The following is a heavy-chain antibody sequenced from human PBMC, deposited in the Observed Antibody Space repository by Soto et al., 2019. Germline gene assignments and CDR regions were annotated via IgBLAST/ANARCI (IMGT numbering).Heavy chain of an antibody. CDR2: IVYDSSKK. V-gene: IGHV3-30*03. CDR1: GFSFSYYA. CDR3: ASPYCSGRSCYPTDNCQY. D-gene: IGHD2-15*01. Sequence: QVQLVESGGGVVQPGRSVRLSCAASGFSFSYYAMHWVRQAPGKGLEWVAVIVYDSSKKYYADSVKGRFTISRDNSKNTLYLQMNRLRDDDTAVYSCASPYCSGRSCYPTDNCQYWGQGTVVTVSS. J-gene: IGHJ1*01.